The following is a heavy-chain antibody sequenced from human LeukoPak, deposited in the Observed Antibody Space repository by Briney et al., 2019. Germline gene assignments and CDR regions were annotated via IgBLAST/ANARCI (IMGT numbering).Heavy chain of an antibody. J-gene: IGHJ4*02. V-gene: IGHV3-33*01. CDR3: ARDLSAAFDF. D-gene: IGHD6-19*01. CDR2: LVYDARS. CDR1: GFPFSSYG. Sequence: GGSLRLSCAASGFPFSSYGMHWVRQAPGKGLEWVARLVYDARSDYANSVKGRFSISRDDSKNTLFLAMSNLRVEDTALYYCARDLSAAFDFWGQGVLVTVSS.